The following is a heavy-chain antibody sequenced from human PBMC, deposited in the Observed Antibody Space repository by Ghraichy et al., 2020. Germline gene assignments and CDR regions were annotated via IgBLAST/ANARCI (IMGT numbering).Heavy chain of an antibody. V-gene: IGHV3-30*18. D-gene: IGHD2-2*02. Sequence: GGSLRLSCAASGFTFSNYCMHWVRQAPGKGLEWVSFISCDGTNKFYADSVKGRFTISRDNAKNTLYLQMNSLKTEDTAVYYCAKAGCSSARCYTSDSWDQGPLVTVSS. CDR1: GFTFSNYC. J-gene: IGHJ4*02. CDR2: ISCDGTNK. CDR3: AKAGCSSARCYTSDS.